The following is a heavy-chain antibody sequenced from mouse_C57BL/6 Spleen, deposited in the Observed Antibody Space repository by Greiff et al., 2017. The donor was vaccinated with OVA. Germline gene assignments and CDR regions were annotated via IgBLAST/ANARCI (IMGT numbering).Heavy chain of an antibody. Sequence: EVQVVESEGGLVQPGGSMKLSCTASGFTFSDYYMAWVRQVPEKGLEWVANINYDGSSTSYLASLTSRFIISSDNAKNILYLQMSSLKSEDTATYYCARALTGGYYFDYWGQGTTLTVSS. CDR3: ARALTGGYYFDY. D-gene: IGHD4-1*01. V-gene: IGHV5-16*01. CDR1: GFTFSDYY. J-gene: IGHJ2*01. CDR2: INYDGSST.